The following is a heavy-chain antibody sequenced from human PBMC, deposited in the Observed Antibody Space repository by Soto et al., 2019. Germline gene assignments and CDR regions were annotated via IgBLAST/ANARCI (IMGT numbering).Heavy chain of an antibody. Sequence: SETLSLTCTVSGGSISSGGYYWSWIRQHPGKGLEWIGYIYYSGSTYYNPSLKSRVTISVDTSKNQFSLKLSSVTAADTAVYYCARGTAARPWGWFDPWGQGTLVTVPQ. CDR3: ARGTAARPWGWFDP. CDR1: GGSISSGGYY. CDR2: IYYSGST. D-gene: IGHD6-6*01. J-gene: IGHJ5*02. V-gene: IGHV4-31*03.